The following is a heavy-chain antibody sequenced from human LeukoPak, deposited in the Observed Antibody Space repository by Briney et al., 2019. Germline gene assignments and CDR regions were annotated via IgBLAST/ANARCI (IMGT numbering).Heavy chain of an antibody. CDR1: GFTFSSYA. CDR2: ISGSGGST. D-gene: IGHD5-12*01. J-gene: IGHJ4*02. Sequence: PGGSLRLSCAASGFTFSSYAMSWVRQAPGKGLEWVSAISGSGGSTYYADSVKGRFTISRDNSKNTLYLQMNSLRAEDTAVYYCALNWDIVAKLMPLPDYWGQGTLVTVSS. CDR3: ALNWDIVAKLMPLPDY. V-gene: IGHV3-23*01.